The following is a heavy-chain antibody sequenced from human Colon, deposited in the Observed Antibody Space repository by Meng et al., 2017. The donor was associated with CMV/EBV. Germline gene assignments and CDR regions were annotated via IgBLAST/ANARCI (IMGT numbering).Heavy chain of an antibody. CDR2: ISGSGGTT. D-gene: IGHD2-2*01. CDR1: IFIFSTYA. CDR3: AKGDIVVVPAAQFDY. J-gene: IGHJ4*02. Sequence: GGSLRLSCEASIFIFSTYAMNWVRQAPGKGLEWVSSISGSGGTTYYADSVKGRFTISRDNSKNTLNLQMYSLRAEETAVYYCAKGDIVVVPAAQFDYWGQGTLVTVSS. V-gene: IGHV3-23*01.